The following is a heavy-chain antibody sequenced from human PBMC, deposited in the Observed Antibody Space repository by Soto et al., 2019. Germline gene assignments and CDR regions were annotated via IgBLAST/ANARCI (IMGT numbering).Heavy chain of an antibody. Sequence: QLQLQESGPGLVKPSETLSLTCTVSGGSISSSSYYWGWIRQPPGKGLEWIGSIYYSGSTYYNPSPQHPAPISQGTSKNHSSPELRSGAGARTGVYYWARGGGYYYGSGSYLGYWGQGTLVTVSS. CDR1: GGSISSSSYY. CDR3: ARGGGYYYGSGSYLGY. V-gene: IGHV4-39*01. J-gene: IGHJ4*02. CDR2: IYYSGST. D-gene: IGHD3-10*01.